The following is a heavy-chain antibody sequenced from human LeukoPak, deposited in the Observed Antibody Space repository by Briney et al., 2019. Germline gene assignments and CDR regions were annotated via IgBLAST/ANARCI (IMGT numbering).Heavy chain of an antibody. D-gene: IGHD2-15*01. J-gene: IGHJ6*03. V-gene: IGHV4-38-2*01. CDR3: ARFPGSAEYRHDYYMDV. Sequence: GSLRLSCAASGFTFSDYYMSWIRQAPGKGLEWIGSFYHSGITYYNPSLKSRVTISVDTSKNQFSLKLSSVTAADTAVYYCARFPGSAEYRHDYYMDVWGKGTTVTVSS. CDR2: FYHSGIT. CDR1: GFTFSDYY.